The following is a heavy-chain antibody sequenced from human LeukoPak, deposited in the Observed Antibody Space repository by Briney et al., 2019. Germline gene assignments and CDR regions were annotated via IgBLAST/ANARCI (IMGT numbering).Heavy chain of an antibody. CDR3: ARDLVTRWYDAFDI. Sequence: SETLSLTCTVSGGSISSGSYYWSWIRQPAGKRLEWIGRIYTSGSTNYNPSLRSRVTISLDTSKNQFSLKMSSVTAADTAVYYCARDLVTRWYDAFDIWGQGTMVTVSS. J-gene: IGHJ3*02. CDR1: GGSISSGSYY. CDR2: IYTSGST. V-gene: IGHV4-61*02. D-gene: IGHD4-23*01.